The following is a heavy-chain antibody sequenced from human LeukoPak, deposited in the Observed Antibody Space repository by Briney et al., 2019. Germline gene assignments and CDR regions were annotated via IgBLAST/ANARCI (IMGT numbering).Heavy chain of an antibody. J-gene: IGHJ5*02. CDR1: GGSISSYY. CDR3: ARVYGIVGARGWFDP. D-gene: IGHD1-26*01. Sequence: SETLSLTCTVSGGSISSYYWSWIRQPPGKGLEWIGYIYYSGSTNYNPSLKSRVTISVDTSKNQFSLKLSSVTAADTAVYYCARVYGIVGARGWFDPWGQGTLVTVSS. CDR2: IYYSGST. V-gene: IGHV4-59*12.